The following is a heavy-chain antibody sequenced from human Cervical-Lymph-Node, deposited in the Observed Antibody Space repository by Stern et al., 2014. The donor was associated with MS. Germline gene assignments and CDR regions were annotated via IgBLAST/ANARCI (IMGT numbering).Heavy chain of an antibody. CDR1: GGSISSGGYY. CDR3: ARGHYDFWSGYSPGIWFDP. D-gene: IGHD3-3*01. J-gene: IGHJ5*02. V-gene: IGHV4-31*03. Sequence: QVQLVESGPGLVKPSQTLSLTCTVSGGSISSGGYYWSWIRQHPGKGLEWIGYIYYSGSTYYNPSLKSRVTTSVDTSKNQFSLKLSSVTAADTAVYYCARGHYDFWSGYSPGIWFDPWGQGTLVTVSS. CDR2: IYYSGST.